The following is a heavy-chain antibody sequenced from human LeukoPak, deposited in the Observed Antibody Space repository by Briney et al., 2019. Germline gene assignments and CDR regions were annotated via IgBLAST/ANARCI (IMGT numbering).Heavy chain of an antibody. CDR3: TTDSYSSGWD. V-gene: IGHV3-15*01. J-gene: IGHJ4*02. CDR1: GFTFSNVW. D-gene: IGHD6-19*01. Sequence: GGSLRLSCAASGFTFSNVWMRWVRQAPGKGLKWVGRIKSKTDGGTTDYAAPVKGRFTISRDDSKNTLYLQMNSLKPEDTAVYYCTTDSYSSGWDWGRGTLVTVSS. CDR2: IKSKTDGGTT.